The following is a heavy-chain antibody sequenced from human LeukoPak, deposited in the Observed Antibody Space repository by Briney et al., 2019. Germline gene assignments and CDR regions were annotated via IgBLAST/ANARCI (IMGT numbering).Heavy chain of an antibody. J-gene: IGHJ4*02. CDR2: VSYDGTNK. CDR1: GFSFTNHA. D-gene: IGHD3-3*01. V-gene: IGHV3-30-3*01. CDR3: ARERQNKDFWSGGDY. Sequence: PGGSLRLSCAASGFSFTNHAMHWVRQAPGKGLEWMALVSYDGTNKFYTDSVMGRFTVSRDNAKNSLYLQMNSLRAEDTAVYYCARERQNKDFWSGGDYWGQGTLVTVSS.